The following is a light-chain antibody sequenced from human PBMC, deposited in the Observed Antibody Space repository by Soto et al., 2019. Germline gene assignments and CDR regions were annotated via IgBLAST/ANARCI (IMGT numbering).Light chain of an antibody. CDR2: DAS. J-gene: IGKJ1*01. V-gene: IGKV3-20*01. CDR1: QSVPNNY. CDR3: QQYHDTGT. Sequence: EIVLTQSPDTLSLSPGERATISCRASQSVPNNYLAWYMQKPGQAPRLLIYDASDRSTGIPARFSGSGSGTDFTLTISRLEPEDFAVYYCQQYHDTGTFGQGTKVDIK.